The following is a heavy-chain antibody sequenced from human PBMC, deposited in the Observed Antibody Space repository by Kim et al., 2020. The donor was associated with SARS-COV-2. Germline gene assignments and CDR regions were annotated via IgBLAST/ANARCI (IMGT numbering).Heavy chain of an antibody. D-gene: IGHD3-3*01. Sequence: KSRVTISVDTSKNQFSLKLSSVTAADTAVYYCARVSGISIFGVVVTGPVDYWGQGTLVTVSS. V-gene: IGHV4-31*02. CDR3: ARVSGISIFGVVVTGPVDY. J-gene: IGHJ4*02.